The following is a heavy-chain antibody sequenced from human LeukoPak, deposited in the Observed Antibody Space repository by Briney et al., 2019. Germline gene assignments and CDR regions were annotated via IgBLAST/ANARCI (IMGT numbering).Heavy chain of an antibody. CDR2: ISAYNGHT. Sequence: EASVKVSCKASDYAFTSYGISWVRQAPGQGLEWMGWISAYNGHTNYAQKFQGRVTMTTDTSTSTAYMELRSLRSDDTAVYYCARIYDYGDYVGSAFDIWGQGTMVTISS. CDR1: DYAFTSYG. J-gene: IGHJ3*02. D-gene: IGHD4-17*01. CDR3: ARIYDYGDYVGSAFDI. V-gene: IGHV1-18*01.